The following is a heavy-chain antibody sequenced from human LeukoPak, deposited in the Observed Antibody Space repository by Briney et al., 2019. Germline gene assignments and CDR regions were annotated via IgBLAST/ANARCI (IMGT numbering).Heavy chain of an antibody. Sequence: GSPLKISCKGAGYTFTRYWIALLRQLPRKGLEWMAIMNPGDANATYSPSFQGKVTVSVDKSVSTAYLQWSSLRAADTAIYYCARRPTSGQYYFDEWGQGTLVTVPS. D-gene: IGHD6-19*01. CDR2: MNPGDANA. V-gene: IGHV5-51*01. CDR3: ARRPTSGQYYFDE. CDR1: GYTFTRYW. J-gene: IGHJ4*02.